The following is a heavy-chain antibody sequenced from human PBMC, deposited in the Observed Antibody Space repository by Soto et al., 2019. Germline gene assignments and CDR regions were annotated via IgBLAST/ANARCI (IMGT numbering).Heavy chain of an antibody. J-gene: IGHJ4*02. D-gene: IGHD3-22*01. Sequence: GGSLRLSCVASGFNFDDSAMNWVRQVPGKGLEWVSGITWNSGHILYADSVKGRFTISRDNAKKSLYLELNSLRPEDTALYYCEQGSSSTIVVVMDYWGQGTPVTVSS. CDR1: GFNFDDSA. V-gene: IGHV3-9*01. CDR3: EQGSSSTIVVVMDY. CDR2: ITWNSGHI.